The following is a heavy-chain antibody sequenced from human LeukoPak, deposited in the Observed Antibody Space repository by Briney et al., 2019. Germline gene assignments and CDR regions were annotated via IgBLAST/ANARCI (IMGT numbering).Heavy chain of an antibody. CDR2: IRYDGSNE. J-gene: IGHJ4*02. V-gene: IGHV3-30*14. Sequence: GGSLRLSCAASGFTFSSYAMHWVRQAPGKGLEWVALIRYDGSNEYYADSAKGRFTISRDNSKNTLYLQMNSLRAEDTAVYYCARRAGAYSHPYDYWGQGTLVTVSS. CDR1: GFTFSSYA. D-gene: IGHD4/OR15-4a*01. CDR3: ARRAGAYSHPYDY.